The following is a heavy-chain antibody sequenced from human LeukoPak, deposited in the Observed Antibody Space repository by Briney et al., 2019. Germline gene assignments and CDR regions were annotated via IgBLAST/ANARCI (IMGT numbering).Heavy chain of an antibody. CDR3: ARGLEWGDGFDI. CDR2: IYYSGST. CDR1: GGSISSYY. Sequence: SETLSLTCTVSGGSISSYYWSWIRQPPGKGLEWIGYIYYSGSTNYNPSLKSRVTISVDTSKNHFSLKLTSVTAADTAVYYCARGLEWGDGFDIWGQGTMVTVSP. J-gene: IGHJ3*02. V-gene: IGHV4-59*08. D-gene: IGHD1-1*01.